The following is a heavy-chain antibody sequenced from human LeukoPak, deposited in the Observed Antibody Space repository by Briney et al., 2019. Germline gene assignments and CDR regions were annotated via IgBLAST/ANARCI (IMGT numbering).Heavy chain of an antibody. V-gene: IGHV4-34*01. CDR1: GGSFSGYY. D-gene: IGHD2-8*01. Sequence: PSETLSLTCAVYGGSFSGYYWSWIRQPPGKGLEWIGEINHSGSTNYNPSLKSRATISVDTSKNQFSLKLSSVTAADTAVYYCARANSIVLMVYARPFDYWGQGTLVTVSS. J-gene: IGHJ4*02. CDR3: ARANSIVLMVYARPFDY. CDR2: INHSGST.